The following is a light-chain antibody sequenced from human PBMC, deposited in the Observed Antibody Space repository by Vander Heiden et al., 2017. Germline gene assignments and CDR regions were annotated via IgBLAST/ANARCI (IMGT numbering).Light chain of an antibody. Sequence: DIQMTQSPSTLSASVGDRVTITCRASQSISSWLAWYQQKPGKAPKLLIYDASSLESAVPSRFSGSGSGTEFTLTISSLQPDDFATYYCHQYNSYWSTFGQGTKVXIK. CDR3: HQYNSYWST. CDR2: DAS. V-gene: IGKV1-5*01. CDR1: QSISSW. J-gene: IGKJ1*01.